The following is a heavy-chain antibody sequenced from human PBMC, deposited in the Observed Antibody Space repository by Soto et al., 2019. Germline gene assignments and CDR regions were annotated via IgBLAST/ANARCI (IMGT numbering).Heavy chain of an antibody. V-gene: IGHV3-33*01. Sequence: QVQLVESGGGVVQPGRSLRLSCAASGLTFSNHGMHWVRQAPGKGLEWVAVIWYDGSNQYYGDSVKGRFTISRDNSRNTLYLQMNSLRAEDTAVYYCARDGGYCSGGTCFLTREIDSWGQGTLVTVSS. CDR2: IWYDGSNQ. CDR1: GLTFSNHG. D-gene: IGHD2-15*01. CDR3: ARDGGYCSGGTCFLTREIDS. J-gene: IGHJ4*02.